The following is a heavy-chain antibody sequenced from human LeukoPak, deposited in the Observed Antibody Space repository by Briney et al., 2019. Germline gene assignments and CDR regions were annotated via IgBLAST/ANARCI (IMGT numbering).Heavy chain of an antibody. V-gene: IGHV4-39*01. J-gene: IGHJ6*02. CDR2: IYDSGST. CDR3: ARVTIFGHYYYYGMDV. CDR1: GGSIRSSYYY. D-gene: IGHD3-3*01. Sequence: PSETLSLTCTVSGGSIRSSYYYWGWIRQPPGKGLEWIGSIYDSGSTYYNPSLKSRVTISVDTSKNQFSLKLNSVTAADTAVYYCARVTIFGHYYYYGMDVWGQGTTVTVSS.